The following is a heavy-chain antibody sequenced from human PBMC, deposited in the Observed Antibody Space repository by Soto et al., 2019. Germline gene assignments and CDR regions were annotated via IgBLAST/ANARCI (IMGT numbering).Heavy chain of an antibody. CDR2: TYYRSRWYN. CDR3: VKGSDVARQELDY. Sequence: SQTLSLTCAISGDSVSSNSAAWNWIRQSPSRGLEWLGRTYYRSRWYNDYAVSVKSRITVNPDTSKNQFSLHLNSVTPEDTAVYYCVKGSDVARQELDYWGQGTLVTVSS. J-gene: IGHJ4*02. V-gene: IGHV6-1*01. CDR1: GDSVSSNSAA. D-gene: IGHD3-10*01.